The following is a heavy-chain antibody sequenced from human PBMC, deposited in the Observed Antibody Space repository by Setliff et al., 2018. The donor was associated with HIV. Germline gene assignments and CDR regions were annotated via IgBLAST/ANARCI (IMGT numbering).Heavy chain of an antibody. D-gene: IGHD3-3*01. Sequence: GGSLRLSCAPSGFSVSSKYMSWVRQAPGKGLEWVSIIYDGGTTYYADSVRGRFTISRDNGKNSLYLQMNSLRAEDTAVYYCARSKTFYDFWGGYYTHGAFKIWGLGTMVTVSS. V-gene: IGHV3-53*01. J-gene: IGHJ3*02. CDR3: ARSKTFYDFWGGYYTHGAFKI. CDR2: IYDGGTT. CDR1: GFSVSSKY.